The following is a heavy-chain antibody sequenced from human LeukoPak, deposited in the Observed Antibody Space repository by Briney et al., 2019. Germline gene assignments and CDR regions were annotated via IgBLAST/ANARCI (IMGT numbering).Heavy chain of an antibody. V-gene: IGHV4-59*01. J-gene: IGHJ5*02. CDR1: GGSLSSSY. Sequence: SETLSLTCAVSGGSLSSSYWSWVRQPPGKGREGSVYIYYRGSTNYNPSLKSRVTISVDTSKNQCSLKLSSVTAADPAVYYCARGHYDILTGYHNWFDPWGQGTLAAVSS. CDR2: IYYRGST. D-gene: IGHD3-9*01. CDR3: ARGHYDILTGYHNWFDP.